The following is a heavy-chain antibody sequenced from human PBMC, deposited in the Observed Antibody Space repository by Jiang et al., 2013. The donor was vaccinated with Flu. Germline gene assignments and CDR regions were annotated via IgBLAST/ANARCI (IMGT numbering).Heavy chain of an antibody. Sequence: LLKPSETLSLSCTVSGYSISSGYYWGWIRQAPGKGLEWIASMYHSGSTYYNPSLKSRVTISVDTSKNQFSLKLSSVTAADTAVYYCASCYYDSSGYYWFDPWGQGTLVTVSS. J-gene: IGHJ5*02. CDR2: MYHSGST. CDR1: GYSISSGYY. CDR3: ASCYYDSSGYYWFDP. V-gene: IGHV4-38-2*02. D-gene: IGHD3-22*01.